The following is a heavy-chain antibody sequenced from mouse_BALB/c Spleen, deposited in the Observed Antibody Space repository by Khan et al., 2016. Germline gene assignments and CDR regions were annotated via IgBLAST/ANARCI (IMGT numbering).Heavy chain of an antibody. V-gene: IGHV1-69*02. D-gene: IGHD2-4*01. CDR1: DYTFTSYW. Sequence: VQLQESGAELVRPGPSVKLSCKASDYTFTSYWINWMKQRPGQGLEWIGNIYPFDRYTNYNQKFKDKATLTVDKSSSTAYMQLSSPASEDSAIYYCTRGESSMIRGFAYWGQGSLVTVSA. J-gene: IGHJ3*01. CDR3: TRGESSMIRGFAY. CDR2: IYPFDRYT.